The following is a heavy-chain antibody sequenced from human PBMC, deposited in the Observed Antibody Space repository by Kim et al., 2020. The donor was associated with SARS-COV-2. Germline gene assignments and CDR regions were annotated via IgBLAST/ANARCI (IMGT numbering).Heavy chain of an antibody. D-gene: IGHD5-18*01. Sequence: SVKGRFTISRDNSKNSLYLQMNSLRTEDTALYYCAKDMGGVGYSYGLEETWGQGTMVTVSS. V-gene: IGHV3-43*01. J-gene: IGHJ3*01. CDR3: AKDMGGVGYSYGLEET.